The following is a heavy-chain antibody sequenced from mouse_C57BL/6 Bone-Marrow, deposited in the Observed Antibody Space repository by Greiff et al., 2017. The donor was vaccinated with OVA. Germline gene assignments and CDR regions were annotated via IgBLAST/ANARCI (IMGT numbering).Heavy chain of an antibody. V-gene: IGHV1-66*01. CDR1: GYSFTSYY. Sequence: VHLVESGPELVKPGASVKISCKASGYSFTSYYIHWVKQRPGQGLEWIGWIYPGSGNTKYNEKFKGKATLTADTSSSTAYMPLSSLTSEDSAVYYCASGGKRGFAYWGQGTLVTVSA. CDR3: ASGGKRGFAY. J-gene: IGHJ3*01. CDR2: IYPGSGNT. D-gene: IGHD2-1*01.